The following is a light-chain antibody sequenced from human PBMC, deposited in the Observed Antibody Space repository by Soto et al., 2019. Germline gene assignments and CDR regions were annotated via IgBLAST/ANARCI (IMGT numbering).Light chain of an antibody. CDR1: QTISSW. CDR2: KAS. J-gene: IGKJ1*01. V-gene: IGKV1-5*03. Sequence: DIQMTQSASTLSGSVGDRVTITCRASQTISSWLAWYQQKPGKAPKLLIYKASTLKSGVPSRFSGSGSGTEFTLTISSLQPDDFATYYCQHYNSYSEAFGQGTKVDSK. CDR3: QHYNSYSEA.